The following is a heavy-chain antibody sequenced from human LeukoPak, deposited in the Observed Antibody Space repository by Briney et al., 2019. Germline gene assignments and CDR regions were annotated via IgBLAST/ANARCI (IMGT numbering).Heavy chain of an antibody. Sequence: GGSLRLSCAASGFTFSTYAMSWVRQTPGRGLEWVSAISGTGGNTFYADSVKGRFTISRDNSKNTLYLQMNSLRAEDTAIYYCAKGRTNDYWGQGTLVTVSS. CDR3: AKGRTNDY. J-gene: IGHJ4*02. V-gene: IGHV3-23*01. CDR1: GFTFSTYA. CDR2: ISGTGGNT. D-gene: IGHD1/OR15-1a*01.